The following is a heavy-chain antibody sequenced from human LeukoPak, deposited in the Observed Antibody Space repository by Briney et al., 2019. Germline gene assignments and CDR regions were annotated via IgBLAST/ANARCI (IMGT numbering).Heavy chain of an antibody. V-gene: IGHV1-8*01. CDR2: MNPNSGNT. Sequence: ASVKVSCKASGYTFTSYDINWVRQATGQGLEWMGWMNPNSGNTGYAQKFQGRVTMTRNTSISTAYMELSSLRSEDTAVYYCARGNDILTPPDYWGQGTLVTVSS. CDR1: GYTFTSYD. D-gene: IGHD3-9*01. J-gene: IGHJ4*02. CDR3: ARGNDILTPPDY.